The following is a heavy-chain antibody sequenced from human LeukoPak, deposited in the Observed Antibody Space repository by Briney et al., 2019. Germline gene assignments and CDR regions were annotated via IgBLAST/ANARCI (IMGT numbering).Heavy chain of an antibody. V-gene: IGHV1-69*13. CDR3: ARGGDGGTPFDY. Sequence: GASVKVSCKDSGGTFSSYAISWVRLAPGPGLEWMGGIIPIFGTANYAQKFLGRVTITADESTSTAYMQLSSLRSEDTAVYYCARGGDGGTPFDYWGQGTLVTVSS. J-gene: IGHJ4*02. D-gene: IGHD4-23*01. CDR2: IIPIFGTA. CDR1: GGTFSSYA.